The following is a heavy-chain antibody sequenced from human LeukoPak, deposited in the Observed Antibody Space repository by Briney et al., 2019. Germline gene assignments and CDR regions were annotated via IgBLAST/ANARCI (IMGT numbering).Heavy chain of an antibody. J-gene: IGHJ4*02. D-gene: IGHD5-12*01. CDR3: ASQRGYSGYDDGKNDY. Sequence: TSETLSLTCTVSGYSISSGYYWGWIRQPPGKGLEWIGSIYHSGSTYYNPSLKSRVTISVDTSKNQFSLKLSSVTAADTAVYYCASQRGYSGYDDGKNDYWGQGTLVTVSS. V-gene: IGHV4-38-2*02. CDR2: IYHSGST. CDR1: GYSISSGYY.